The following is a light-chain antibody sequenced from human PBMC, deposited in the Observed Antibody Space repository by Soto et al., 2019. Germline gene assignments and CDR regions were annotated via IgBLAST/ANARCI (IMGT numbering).Light chain of an antibody. J-gene: IGKJ2*01. Sequence: EIVLTQSPGTLSLSQGERATLSCRASHGVRSSYLAWYKQKPGEPPRLLIYGESSRSTGIPERFSGIGSGTDFILTISRLEPEDFALYYCQQYGSSPPYTLGHGTKLEIK. CDR3: QQYGSSPPYT. CDR2: GES. CDR1: HGVRSSY. V-gene: IGKV3-20*01.